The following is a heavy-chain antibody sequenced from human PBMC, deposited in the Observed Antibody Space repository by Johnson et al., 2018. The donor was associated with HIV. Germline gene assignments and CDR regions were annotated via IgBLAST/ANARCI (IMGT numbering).Heavy chain of an antibody. J-gene: IGHJ3*02. CDR1: GFIVSSNY. Sequence: VQLVESGGGLVQPGGSLRLSCAASGFIVSSNYMSWVRQAPGKGLEWVSVLYSGGSTYYAYSVKGRFSISRDNSKNTLYLQMNSLRAEDTAVYFCARERHYYGSVRPRERQGDAFDIWGQGTMVTVAS. D-gene: IGHD3-10*01. CDR3: ARERHYYGSVRPRERQGDAFDI. CDR2: LYSGGST. V-gene: IGHV3-66*01.